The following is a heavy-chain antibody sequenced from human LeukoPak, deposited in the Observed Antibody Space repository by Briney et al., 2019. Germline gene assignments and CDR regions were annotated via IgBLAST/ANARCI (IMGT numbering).Heavy chain of an antibody. CDR1: GFSLDHYA. CDR3: IKDMGFDLLKDAFHV. CDR2: ISWDSGQQ. V-gene: IGHV3-9*01. J-gene: IGHJ3*01. D-gene: IGHD3-9*01. Sequence: PGGSLRLSCLGSGFSLDHYAMHWVRQVPGKGLEWVSSISWDSGQQAYTDSVKGRFTISRDNDNNYLYLHMNSLRLEDTAFYYCIKDMGFDLLKDAFHVWGRGTLVTVSS.